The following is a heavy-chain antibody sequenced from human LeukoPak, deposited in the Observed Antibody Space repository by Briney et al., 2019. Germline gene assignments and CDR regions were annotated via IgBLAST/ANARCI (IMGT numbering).Heavy chain of an antibody. V-gene: IGHV4-34*01. Sequence: SETLSLTCGVYGGSFSGYYWTWIRQPPGKGLEWIGEINHSGSTNNNPSLKSRVIMSVDTSKNQFSLKLSSVTAADTAVYYCARGGDYYGSGIPFDFWGQGTLVTVSS. CDR3: ARGGDYYGSGIPFDF. J-gene: IGHJ4*02. CDR1: GGSFSGYY. D-gene: IGHD3-10*01. CDR2: INHSGST.